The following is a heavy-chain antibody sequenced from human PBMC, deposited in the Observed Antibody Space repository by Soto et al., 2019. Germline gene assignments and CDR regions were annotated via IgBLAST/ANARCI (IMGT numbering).Heavy chain of an antibody. D-gene: IGHD2-2*01. J-gene: IGHJ4*02. V-gene: IGHV3-23*01. CDR1: GFTFSSYA. Sequence: PGGSLRLSCAASGFTFSSYAMSWVRQAPGKGLEWVSSIDSSGAYTYYADSVKGRFTISRDNSKTTLYLQMNSLRAEDTAVYYCAKAPGYCISTSCYLAYWGQGTLVTVSS. CDR3: AKAPGYCISTSCYLAY. CDR2: IDSSGAYT.